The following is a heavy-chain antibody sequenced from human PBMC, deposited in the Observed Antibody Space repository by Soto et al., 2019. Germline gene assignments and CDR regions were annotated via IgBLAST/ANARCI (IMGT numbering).Heavy chain of an antibody. CDR1: GFTLNTHG. J-gene: IGHJ6*02. Sequence: PGGSPGHSCTNPGFTLNTHGIHWGRPAPGKGVEWGVMIWYDGSNKYYADSVKGRFTISRDNSKNTLYLQMNSLRAEDTALYYCARADCTGAYCYSWPFNYGVDVWGQGTTVTVSS. CDR3: ARADCTGAYCYSWPFNYGVDV. CDR2: IWYDGSNK. D-gene: IGHD2-15*01. V-gene: IGHV3-33*08.